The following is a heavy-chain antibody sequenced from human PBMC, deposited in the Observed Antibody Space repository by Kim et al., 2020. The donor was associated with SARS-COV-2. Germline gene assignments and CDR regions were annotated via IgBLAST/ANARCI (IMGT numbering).Heavy chain of an antibody. J-gene: IGHJ5*02. V-gene: IGHV3-11*01. Sequence: SDGHSTEYADSVSGRSTISRDNAKKSLSRQMNRLTPEDTAVYYCVREPASWGQGTLVTVSS. CDR2: SDGHST. CDR3: VREPAS.